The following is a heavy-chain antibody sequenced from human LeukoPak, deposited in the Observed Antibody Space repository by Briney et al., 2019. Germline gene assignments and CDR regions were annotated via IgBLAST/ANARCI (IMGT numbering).Heavy chain of an antibody. J-gene: IGHJ6*02. CDR3: ALSSSSSSDGMDV. V-gene: IGHV5-51*01. Sequence: GEALKISCKGSGYSFTSYWIGWVRQMPGKGLEWMGIIYPGDSDTRHSPSFQGQVTISADKSISTAYLQWSSLKASDTAMYYCALSSSSSSDGMDVWGQGTTVTVSS. CDR1: GYSFTSYW. D-gene: IGHD6-6*01. CDR2: IYPGDSDT.